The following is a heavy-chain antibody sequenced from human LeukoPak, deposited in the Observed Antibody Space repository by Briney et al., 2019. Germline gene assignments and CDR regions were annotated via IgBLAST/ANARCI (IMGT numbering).Heavy chain of an antibody. Sequence: SVKVFCKASGGTFSSYAISWVRQAPGQGLEWMGGIIPIFGTANYAQKFQGRVTITTDESTSTAYMELSSLRSEDTAVYYCARGPYDVLMVYAFDYWGQGTLVTVSS. D-gene: IGHD2-8*01. CDR1: GGTFSSYA. CDR2: IIPIFGTA. CDR3: ARGPYDVLMVYAFDY. V-gene: IGHV1-69*05. J-gene: IGHJ4*02.